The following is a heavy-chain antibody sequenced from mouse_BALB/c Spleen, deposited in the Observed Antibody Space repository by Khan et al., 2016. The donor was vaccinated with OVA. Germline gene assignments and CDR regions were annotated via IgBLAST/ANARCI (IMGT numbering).Heavy chain of an antibody. CDR2: IRYSGST. J-gene: IGHJ3*01. D-gene: IGHD3-3*01. Sequence: EVQLQESGPGLVKPSQSLSLTCTVTGYSITSDYAWNWIRQFPGNKLEWMGYIRYSGSTSYTPSLKSRISLTRDTSKNQFFLQLNSVTTEDTATYFGAGGRTYWGQGTLVTVSA. CDR3: AGGRTY. V-gene: IGHV3-2*02. CDR1: GYSITSDYA.